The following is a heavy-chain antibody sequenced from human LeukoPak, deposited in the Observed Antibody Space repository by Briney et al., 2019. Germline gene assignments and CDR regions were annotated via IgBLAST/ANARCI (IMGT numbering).Heavy chain of an antibody. V-gene: IGHV4-34*01. CDR2: INHSGNT. D-gene: IGHD6-19*01. Sequence: PSETLSLTCAVYGGSFSGYYWSWIRQPPGKGLEWIGEINHSGNTNYNPSLKSRVTISVDTSKNQFSLKLSSVTAADTAVYYCARKGSGWYPFDYWGQGTLVTVSS. CDR1: GGSFSGYY. J-gene: IGHJ4*02. CDR3: ARKGSGWYPFDY.